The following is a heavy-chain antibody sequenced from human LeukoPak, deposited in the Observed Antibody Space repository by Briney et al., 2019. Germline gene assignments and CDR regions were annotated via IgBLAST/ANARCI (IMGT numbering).Heavy chain of an antibody. Sequence: SSETLSLTCPVSGGSVRSSRYYGGWIRQPRGKGLEWIVRIYYTGRTYNKPSRKSRVTISVDASKNQISLKLSSVTAADTAVYFCARHKSFDYLSPIDSWGQGTLVTVSS. J-gene: IGHJ4*02. CDR3: ARHKSFDYLSPIDS. CDR1: GGSVRSSRYY. D-gene: IGHD3-9*01. CDR2: IYYTGRT. V-gene: IGHV4-39*01.